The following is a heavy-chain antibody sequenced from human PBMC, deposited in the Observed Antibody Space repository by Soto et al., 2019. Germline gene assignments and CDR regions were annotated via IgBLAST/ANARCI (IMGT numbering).Heavy chain of an antibody. D-gene: IGHD5-18*01. CDR1: GGSISSYY. CDR3: ARGSGRRTAMVVDAFDI. CDR2: IYYSGST. J-gene: IGHJ3*02. V-gene: IGHV4-59*01. Sequence: PSETLSLTCTVSGGSISSYYWSGIREPPGKGLEWIGYIYYSGSTNYNPSLKSRVTISVDTSKNQFSLKLSSVTAADTAVYYCARGSGRRTAMVVDAFDIWGQGTMVTVSS.